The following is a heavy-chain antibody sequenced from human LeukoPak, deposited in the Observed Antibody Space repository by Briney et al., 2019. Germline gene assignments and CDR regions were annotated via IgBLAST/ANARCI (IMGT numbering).Heavy chain of an antibody. J-gene: IGHJ3*02. D-gene: IGHD3-10*01. CDR3: ARGPYGSSGTPDAFDI. CDR2: IYSGGTT. CDR1: GFTVSSNY. V-gene: IGHV3-66*01. Sequence: GGSLRLSCAASGFTVSSNYMSWVRQAPGKGLEWVSVIYSGGTTHYADSVKGRFTISRDNSKNTLYLQMNSLRAEDTAVYYCARGPYGSSGTPDAFDIWGQGTMVTVSS.